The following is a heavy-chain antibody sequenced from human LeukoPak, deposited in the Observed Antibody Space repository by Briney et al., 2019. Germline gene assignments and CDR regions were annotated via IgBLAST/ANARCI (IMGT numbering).Heavy chain of an antibody. CDR2: ISGSGGST. V-gene: IGHV3-23*01. Sequence: GGTLRLSCAASGFTFSSYGMSWVRQAPGKGLEWVSAISGSGGSTYYADSVKGRFTISRDNSENTLYLQINSLRVEDTAVYYCAKDTPTTGYHLDSWGQGTLVTVSS. CDR3: AKDTPTTGYHLDS. CDR1: GFTFSSYG. D-gene: IGHD1-1*01. J-gene: IGHJ4*02.